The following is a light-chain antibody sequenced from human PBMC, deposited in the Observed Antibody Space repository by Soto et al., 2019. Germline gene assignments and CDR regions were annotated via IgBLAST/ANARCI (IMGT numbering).Light chain of an antibody. Sequence: EIVLTQSTGTLSLYPGESATLSCRASQRVSSSYLAWYQQKLGKAPRLLIYGASSRATGIPDRFSGSGSGTDFTLTISRLEPEDFAVYYCQQYGSSSITFGQGTRLEIK. CDR3: QQYGSSSIT. CDR2: GAS. V-gene: IGKV3-20*01. J-gene: IGKJ5*01. CDR1: QRVSSSY.